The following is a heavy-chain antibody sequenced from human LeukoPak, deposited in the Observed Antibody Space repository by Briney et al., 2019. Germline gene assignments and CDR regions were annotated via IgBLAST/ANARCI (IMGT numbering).Heavy chain of an antibody. CDR2: IYYSGST. V-gene: IGHV4-39*01. J-gene: IGHJ4*02. Sequence: SETLSLTCTVSGGSISSGSYYWGWIRQPPGKGLEWIGNIYYSGSTSYNPSLKSRVTISVDTSKNQFSRMLSSVTAADTAVYYCAGRHLGSALRAYWGQGTLVTVSS. D-gene: IGHD3-10*01. CDR3: AGRHLGSALRAY. CDR1: GGSISSGSYY.